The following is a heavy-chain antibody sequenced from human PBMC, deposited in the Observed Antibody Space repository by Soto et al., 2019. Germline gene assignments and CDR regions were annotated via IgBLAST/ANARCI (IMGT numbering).Heavy chain of an antibody. J-gene: IGHJ5*02. CDR3: ASRAAVSVTSLGFYP. CDR2: MIPMFGTA. V-gene: IGHV1-69*01. Sequence: QEQLVQSGAEVKKPGSSVMVSCKASKVTFTRDAITWVRQVPGQGREWMGGMIPMFGTADYAQKFQGRVTITADASTGTAYMELSSLRSEDTAVYYCASRAAVSVTSLGFYPWGQVTLVTVSS. D-gene: IGHD6-19*01. CDR1: KVTFTRDA.